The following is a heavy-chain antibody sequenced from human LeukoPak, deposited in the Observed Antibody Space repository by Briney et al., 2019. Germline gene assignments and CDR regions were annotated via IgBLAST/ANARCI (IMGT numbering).Heavy chain of an antibody. CDR3: ASGSSSWYSPFDY. CDR2: ISSSSSYI. Sequence: GGSLRLSCAASGFTFSSYSMNWVRQAPGKGLEWVSSISSSSSYIYYADSVKGRFTISRDNAKNSLYLQMNSLRAEDTAAYYCASGSSSWYSPFDYWGQGTLVTVSS. CDR1: GFTFSSYS. D-gene: IGHD6-13*01. V-gene: IGHV3-21*01. J-gene: IGHJ4*02.